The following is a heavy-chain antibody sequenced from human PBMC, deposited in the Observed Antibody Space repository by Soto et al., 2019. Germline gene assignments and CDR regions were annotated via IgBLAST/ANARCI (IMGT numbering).Heavy chain of an antibody. CDR2: IYPGDSDT. V-gene: IGHV5-51*01. CDR1: GYSFTNYW. J-gene: IGHJ6*02. CDR3: VRRAEGRPGDGYYYVALDV. D-gene: IGHD6-6*01. Sequence: PGESLKISCKGSGYSFTNYWIGWVRQMPGKGLEWMGIIYPGDSDTRYSPSFQGQVTISADKSIRTAYLQWTSLQASDTAMYYCVRRAEGRPGDGYYYVALDVWGQGTTVTVSS.